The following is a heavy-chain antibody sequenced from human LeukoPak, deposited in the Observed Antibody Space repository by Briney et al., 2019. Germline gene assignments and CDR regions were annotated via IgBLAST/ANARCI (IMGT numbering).Heavy chain of an antibody. CDR1: GFTFSSYA. CDR2: IPYDGSNK. J-gene: IGHJ4*02. D-gene: IGHD6-19*01. CDR3: ASGPGIAVAGTSY. Sequence: PGRSLRLSCAASGFTFSSYAMHWVRQAPGKGLEWVAVIPYDGSNKYYADSVKGRFTISRDNSKNTLYLQMNSLRAEDTAVYYCASGPGIAVAGTSYWGQGTLVTVSS. V-gene: IGHV3-30*04.